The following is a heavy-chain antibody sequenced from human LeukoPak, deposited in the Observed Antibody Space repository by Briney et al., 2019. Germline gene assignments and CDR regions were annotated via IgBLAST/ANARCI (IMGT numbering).Heavy chain of an antibody. V-gene: IGHV1-2*02. CDR1: GYTFTGYF. Sequence: ASVKVSCKASGYTFTGYFMHWVRQAPGQGLEWMGWINPNSGGTNYAQKFQGRVTMTRDTSIRTAYMELSRLRSDDTAVYYCARAGTPHLPLDYWGQGTLVTVSS. CDR2: INPNSGGT. CDR3: ARAGTPHLPLDY. D-gene: IGHD1-7*01. J-gene: IGHJ4*02.